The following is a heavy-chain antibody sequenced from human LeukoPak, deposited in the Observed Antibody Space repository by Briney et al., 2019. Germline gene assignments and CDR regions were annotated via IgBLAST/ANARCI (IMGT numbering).Heavy chain of an antibody. J-gene: IGHJ5*02. CDR2: NYYSGST. V-gene: IGHV4-39*01. CDR3: ARRKYDFWSGYYEGGHWFDP. D-gene: IGHD3-3*01. CDR1: GGSISSSSYY. Sequence: SETLSLTCTVSGGSISSSSYYWGWIRQPPGKGLEWGGSNYYSGSTYYNPSFKSRVTISVDTSKNKFSLKLSSVTAADTAVYYCARRKYDFWSGYYEGGHWFDPWGQGTLVTVSS.